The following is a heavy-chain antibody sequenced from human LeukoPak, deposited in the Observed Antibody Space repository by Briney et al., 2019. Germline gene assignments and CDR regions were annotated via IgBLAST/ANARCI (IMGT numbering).Heavy chain of an antibody. J-gene: IGHJ3*02. D-gene: IGHD5-24*01. Sequence: GASVKVSCKASGYTFTSYDINWVRQAPGQGLEWMGWMNPNSGGTNYAQKFQGRVTMTRDTSISTAYMELSRLRSDDTAMYYCASLMATNNYDAFDIWGQGTMVTVSS. CDR1: GYTFTSYD. CDR2: MNPNSGGT. V-gene: IGHV1-2*02. CDR3: ASLMATNNYDAFDI.